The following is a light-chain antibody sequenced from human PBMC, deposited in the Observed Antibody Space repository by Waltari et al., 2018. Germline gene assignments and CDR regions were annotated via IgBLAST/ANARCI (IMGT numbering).Light chain of an antibody. CDR2: DAS. Sequence: EIVMTQSPATLSVSPGERATLSCRASQSVSSNLAWYQQKPGQAPGLLIYDASTRATAIPARFSGSGSGTEFTLTINSLQSEDFAIYSCQQYDKWPLTFGGGTKVEIK. CDR3: QQYDKWPLT. V-gene: IGKV3-15*01. J-gene: IGKJ4*01. CDR1: QSVSSN.